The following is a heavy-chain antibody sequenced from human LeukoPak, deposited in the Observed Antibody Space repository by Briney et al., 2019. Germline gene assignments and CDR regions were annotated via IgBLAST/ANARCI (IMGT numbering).Heavy chain of an antibody. CDR2: TRNKANSYTT. CDR1: GFTFGDYY. Sequence: GGSLRLSCAGSGFTFGDYYMDWVRQAPGKGLEWVGRTRNKANSYTTEYAASVKGRFTILRDDSQNSLYLLMNSVAMEDTAVYYCVRSYSSGRTFFDYFDSWGQGTLVTVSS. CDR3: VRSYSSGRTFFDYFDS. V-gene: IGHV3-72*01. J-gene: IGHJ4*02. D-gene: IGHD3-22*01.